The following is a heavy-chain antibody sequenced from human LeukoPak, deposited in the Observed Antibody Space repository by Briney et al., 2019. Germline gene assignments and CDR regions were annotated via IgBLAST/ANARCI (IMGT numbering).Heavy chain of an antibody. Sequence: PSETLSLTCTVSGGSISSFYWSWIRQPAGKGLEWIGRFYTSGSTNYNPSLKSRVTMSVDTSKNQFSLNLSSVTAADTAVYYCARGGVVTSPFDYWGQGTLVTVSS. D-gene: IGHD4-23*01. CDR2: FYTSGST. J-gene: IGHJ4*02. CDR3: ARGGVVTSPFDY. CDR1: GGSISSFY. V-gene: IGHV4-4*07.